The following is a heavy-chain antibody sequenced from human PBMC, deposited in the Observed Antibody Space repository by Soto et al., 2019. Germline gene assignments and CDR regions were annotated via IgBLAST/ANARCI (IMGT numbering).Heavy chain of an antibody. CDR2: IKSKYDGGTT. D-gene: IGHD5-12*01. CDR1: GFTFSNAW. CDR3: ATGGYFFDY. Sequence: GGSLRLSCTASGFTFSNAWMNWVRQAPGRGLEWVGRIKSKYDGGTTDYAAPVNGRFAISRDDSKNTVYLEMNSLKTEDTAVYYCATGGYFFDYWGHGTLVTAPQ. V-gene: IGHV3-15*07. J-gene: IGHJ4*01.